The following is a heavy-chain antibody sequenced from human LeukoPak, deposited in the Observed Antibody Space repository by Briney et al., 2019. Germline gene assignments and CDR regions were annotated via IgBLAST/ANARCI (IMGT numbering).Heavy chain of an antibody. V-gene: IGHV3-48*03. Sequence: GGSLRLSCAASGFTFSSYAMSWVRQAPGKGLEWVSYISSSGSTIYYADSVKGRFTISRDNAKNSLYLQMNSLRAEDTAVYYCARDRGRIAAAVTFDYWGQGTLVTVSS. J-gene: IGHJ4*02. CDR3: ARDRGRIAAAVTFDY. D-gene: IGHD6-13*01. CDR1: GFTFSSYA. CDR2: ISSSGSTI.